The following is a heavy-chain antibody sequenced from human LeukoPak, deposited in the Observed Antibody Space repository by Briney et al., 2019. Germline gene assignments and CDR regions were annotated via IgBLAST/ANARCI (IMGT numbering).Heavy chain of an antibody. CDR3: ARAIQSQLLRGYFDH. J-gene: IGHJ4*02. CDR1: GFTVSSNY. D-gene: IGHD2-2*01. CDR2: LSSGGSA. Sequence: PGGSLRLSCAVSGFTVSSNYMSWVRQAPGKGLEWVSVLSSGGSAYYADFLKGRFTISRDNSKNTLYLQVNSLSAEDTAVYYCARAIQSQLLRGYFDHWGQGALVTVTS. V-gene: IGHV3-53*01.